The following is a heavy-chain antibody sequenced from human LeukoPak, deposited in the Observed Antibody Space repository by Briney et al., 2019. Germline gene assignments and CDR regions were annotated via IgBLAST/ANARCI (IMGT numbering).Heavy chain of an antibody. CDR3: AKGNLRGPPPTIDY. V-gene: IGHV3-23*01. D-gene: IGHD5/OR15-5a*01. CDR2: ISGRDGST. J-gene: IGHJ4*02. CDR1: GFTFSSYA. Sequence: GGSLRLSCAASGFTFSSYAMSWVRQAPGKGLEGVSAISGRDGSTYYADSVKGRFTISRDNSKNTLYLQMNSLRAEDTAVYYCAKGNLRGPPPTIDYWGQGTLVTVSS.